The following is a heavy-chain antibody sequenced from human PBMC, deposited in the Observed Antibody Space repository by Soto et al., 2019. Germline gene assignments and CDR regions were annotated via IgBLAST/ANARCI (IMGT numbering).Heavy chain of an antibody. J-gene: IGHJ6*02. CDR1: GGSISSGGYY. CDR2: IYYSGST. D-gene: IGHD2-8*01. V-gene: IGHV4-31*01. CDR3: ARDRCATGVCSYGTHV. Sequence: QVQLQESGPGLVKPSQTLSLTCTVSGGSISSGGYYWSWIRQHPGKGLEWIGYIYYSGSTYYNPSLKRQVTISVDTSKNQYALKLSYVTAADTAVYYCARDRCATGVCSYGTHVWGQGTTVTVSS.